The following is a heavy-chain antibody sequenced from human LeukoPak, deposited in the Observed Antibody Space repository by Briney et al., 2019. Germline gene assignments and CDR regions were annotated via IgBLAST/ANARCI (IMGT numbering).Heavy chain of an antibody. D-gene: IGHD3-22*01. CDR2: IYYSGST. CDR1: GDSISSSFYS. CDR3: ARHGYYYHTSGYFGF. J-gene: IGHJ4*02. V-gene: IGHV4-39*01. Sequence: PSETLSLTCTVSGDSISSSFYSWGWIRQPPGKGLEWIGSIYYSGSTYYNPSPKSRVSISVDTSKNQFSLKMTSVTAADTALYHCARHGYYYHTSGYFGFWGQGTLVTVSS.